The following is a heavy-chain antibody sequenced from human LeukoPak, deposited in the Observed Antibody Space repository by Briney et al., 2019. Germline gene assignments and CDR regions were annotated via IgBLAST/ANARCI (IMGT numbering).Heavy chain of an antibody. Sequence: GGSLRHSCAASGFTFSRHAMSWVRQAPGRGLEWVSTIDRSGDDTYCRDSVKGRFTISRDNSKSTLYLQMYSLRAEDTAIYYCAKGGGELDYWGQGTLVTVSS. V-gene: IGHV3-23*01. CDR3: AKGGGELDY. J-gene: IGHJ4*02. D-gene: IGHD3-16*01. CDR1: GFTFSRHA. CDR2: IDRSGDDT.